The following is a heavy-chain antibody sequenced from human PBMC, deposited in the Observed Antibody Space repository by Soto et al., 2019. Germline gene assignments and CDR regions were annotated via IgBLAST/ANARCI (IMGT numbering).Heavy chain of an antibody. J-gene: IGHJ6*02. CDR1: GFTFSSYG. CDR2: IWYDGSNK. CDR3: ARVGDMVRGVIIHYYYYGMDV. Sequence: GGSLRLSCAASGFTFSSYGMHWVRQAPGKGLEWEAVIWYDGSNKYYADSVKGRFTISRDNSKNTLYLQMNSLRAEDTAVYYCARVGDMVRGVIIHYYYYGMDVWGHGTTVTVSS. D-gene: IGHD3-10*01. V-gene: IGHV3-33*01.